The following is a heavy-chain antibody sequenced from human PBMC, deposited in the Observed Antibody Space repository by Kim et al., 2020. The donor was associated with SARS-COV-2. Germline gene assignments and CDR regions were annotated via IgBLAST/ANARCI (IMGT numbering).Heavy chain of an antibody. CDR2: INHSGST. J-gene: IGHJ4*02. V-gene: IGHV4-34*01. Sequence: SETLSLTCAVYGGSFSGYYWSWIRQPPGKGLEWIGEINHSGSTNYNPSLKSRVTISVDTSKNQFSLKLSSVTAADTAVYYCARRRYNWNYIGPFDYWGQG. CDR3: ARRRYNWNYIGPFDY. CDR1: GGSFSGYY. D-gene: IGHD1-7*01.